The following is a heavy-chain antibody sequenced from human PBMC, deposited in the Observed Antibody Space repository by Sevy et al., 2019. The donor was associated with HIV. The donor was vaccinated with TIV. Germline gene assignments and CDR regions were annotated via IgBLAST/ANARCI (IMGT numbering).Heavy chain of an antibody. CDR2: ISGSGGST. CDR3: AKDHGSSGWYVPETFDY. D-gene: IGHD6-19*01. Sequence: GGSLRLSCAASGFTFSSYAMSWVRQAPGKGLEWVSAISGSGGSTYYADSVKGRFTISRDNSKNTLYLQMNSLRAEDTAVYYCAKDHGSSGWYVPETFDYWGRGTLVTVSS. CDR1: GFTFSSYA. J-gene: IGHJ4*02. V-gene: IGHV3-23*01.